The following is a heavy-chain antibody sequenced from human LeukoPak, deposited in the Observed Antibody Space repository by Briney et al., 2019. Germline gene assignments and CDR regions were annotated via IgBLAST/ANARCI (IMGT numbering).Heavy chain of an antibody. CDR3: TTADDFWSGIYYYYGMDV. CDR2: ITGSGGNT. Sequence: GLEWVXXITGSGGNTYYADSVKGRFTISRDNSKTTLYLQMNSLKTEDTAVYYCTTADDFWSGIYYYYGMDVWGQGTTVTVSS. V-gene: IGHV3-23*01. D-gene: IGHD3-3*01. J-gene: IGHJ6*02.